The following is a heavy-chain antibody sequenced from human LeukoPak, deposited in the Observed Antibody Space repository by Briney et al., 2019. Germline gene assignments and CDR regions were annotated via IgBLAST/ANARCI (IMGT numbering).Heavy chain of an antibody. CDR2: VGSDERTT. CDR3: ARERQVGGTPFDY. J-gene: IGHJ4*02. V-gene: IGHV3-30*04. Sequence: SCKASGYTFTGYYMHWVRQAPGKGLEWVAVVGSDERTTFYADSVKGRFSISRDNSRHTLFLQMNSLREEDTAVYYCARERQVGGTPFDYWGQGSLVTVSS. CDR1: GYTFTGYY. D-gene: IGHD1-26*01.